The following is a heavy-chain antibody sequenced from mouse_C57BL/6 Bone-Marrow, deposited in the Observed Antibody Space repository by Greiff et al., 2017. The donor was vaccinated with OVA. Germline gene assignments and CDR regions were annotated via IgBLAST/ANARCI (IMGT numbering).Heavy chain of an antibody. CDR1: GFTFSSYT. D-gene: IGHD1-1*01. Sequence: DVMLVESGGGLVKPGGSLKLSCAASGFTFSSYTMSWVRQTPEKRLEWVATISGGGGNTYYPDSVKGRFTISRDNAKNTLYLQMSSLRSEDTALYYCASLFITTLFDYWGQGTTLTVSS. CDR3: ASLFITTLFDY. CDR2: ISGGGGNT. V-gene: IGHV5-9*01. J-gene: IGHJ2*01.